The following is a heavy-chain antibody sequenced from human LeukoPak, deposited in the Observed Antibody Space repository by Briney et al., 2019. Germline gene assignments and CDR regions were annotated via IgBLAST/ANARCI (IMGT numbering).Heavy chain of an antibody. J-gene: IGHJ4*02. CDR3: ARLPAIAAAEKDY. Sequence: SQTLSLTCAISGDSVSSNSAAWNWIRQSPSIGLEWLGRTYYRSKLCNDSAVSVKSRITINPDTSKNQFSLQLNSVTPEDTAVYYCARLPAIAAAEKDYWGQGTLVTVSS. CDR1: GDSVSSNSAA. CDR2: TYYRSKLCN. V-gene: IGHV6-1*01. D-gene: IGHD6-13*01.